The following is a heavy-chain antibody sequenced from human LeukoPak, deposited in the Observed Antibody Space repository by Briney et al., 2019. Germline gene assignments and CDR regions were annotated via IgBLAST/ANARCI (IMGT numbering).Heavy chain of an antibody. CDR2: ISGSGGST. V-gene: IGHV3-23*01. D-gene: IGHD3-9*01. CDR1: GFTFSSYG. CDR3: AKARPLSPYYDILTGAPPPYYFDY. Sequence: GGSLRLSCAASGFTFSSYGMSWVRQAPGKGLEWVSAISGSGGSTYYADSVKGRFTISRDNSKNTLYLQMNSLRAEDTAVYYCAKARPLSPYYDILTGAPPPYYFDYWGQGTLVTVSS. J-gene: IGHJ4*02.